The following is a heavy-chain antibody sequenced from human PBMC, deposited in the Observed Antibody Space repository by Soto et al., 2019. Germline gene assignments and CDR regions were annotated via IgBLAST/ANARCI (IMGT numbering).Heavy chain of an antibody. CDR3: ARTSGYAFDY. CDR1: GFTFSSYA. Sequence: EVQVVESGGGLVQPGGSLRLSCAASGFTFSSYAMHWVRQAPGKGLEYVSVINSNGGSTYYANSVKGRFTISRDNSKNTLYLQMGSLRAEDMAVYYCARTSGYAFDYWGQGTLVTVSS. J-gene: IGHJ4*02. V-gene: IGHV3-64*01. CDR2: INSNGGST. D-gene: IGHD5-12*01.